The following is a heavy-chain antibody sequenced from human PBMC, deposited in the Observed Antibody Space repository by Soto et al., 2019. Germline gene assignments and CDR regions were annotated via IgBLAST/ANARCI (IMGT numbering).Heavy chain of an antibody. Sequence: PGGSRRLACAVSEFSLDIYSIDWVRQAPDKRLEWVAVISIEGMIKNYAESGKGRFTISRDNLKNTTYRQMDSLRAEDTAMYYCAKVLNMRVVGLPGWFAPWARGTWVTVSS. CDR1: EFSLDIYS. J-gene: IGHJ5*02. D-gene: IGHD2-15*01. V-gene: IGHV3-30*18. CDR2: ISIEGMIK. CDR3: AKVLNMRVVGLPGWFAP.